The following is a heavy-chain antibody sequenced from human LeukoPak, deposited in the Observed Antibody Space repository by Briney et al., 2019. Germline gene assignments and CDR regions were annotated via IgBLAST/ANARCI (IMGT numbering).Heavy chain of an antibody. Sequence: GGSLRLSCSASGFTFSSYAMHWVRQAPGKGLEYVSAISSNGGSTYYADSVKGRFTISRDNSKNTLYLQMSSLRAEDTAVYYCVKDHCSSTSCYPWDWFDPWGQGTPVTVSS. D-gene: IGHD2-2*01. CDR3: VKDHCSSTSCYPWDWFDP. V-gene: IGHV3-64D*06. CDR2: ISSNGGST. CDR1: GFTFSSYA. J-gene: IGHJ5*02.